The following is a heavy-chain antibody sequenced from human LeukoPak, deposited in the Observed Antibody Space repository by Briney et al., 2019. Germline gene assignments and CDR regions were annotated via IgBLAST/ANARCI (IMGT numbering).Heavy chain of an antibody. CDR1: GFTFSDYY. J-gene: IGHJ5*02. CDR2: IYHSGST. Sequence: LRLSCAAPGFTFSDYYMSWIRQAPGKGLEWIGSIYHSGSTYYNPSLKSRVTISVDTSKNQFSLKLSSVTAADTAVYYCARQNSGSYYAWFDPWGQGTLVTVSS. CDR3: ARQNSGSYYAWFDP. D-gene: IGHD1-26*01. V-gene: IGHV4-38-2*01.